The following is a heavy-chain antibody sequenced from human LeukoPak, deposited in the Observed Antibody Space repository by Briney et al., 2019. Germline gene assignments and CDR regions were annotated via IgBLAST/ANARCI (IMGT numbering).Heavy chain of an antibody. D-gene: IGHD6-19*01. CDR3: AREAPGIAVASTPTGYFDL. V-gene: IGHV1-69*06. CDR2: LLPTFGTA. J-gene: IGHJ2*01. CDR1: GGTFISYA. Sequence: SVTVSFKASGGTFISYAINWVRQPPGQGLEWMGGLLPTFGTANYAQKFQGRVTITADKSTSTAYMELSSLRSEDTAVYYCAREAPGIAVASTPTGYFDLWGRGTLVTVSS.